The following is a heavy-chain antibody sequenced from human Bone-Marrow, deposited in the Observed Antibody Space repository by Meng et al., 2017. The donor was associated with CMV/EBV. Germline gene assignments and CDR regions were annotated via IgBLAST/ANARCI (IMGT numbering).Heavy chain of an antibody. D-gene: IGHD6-13*01. CDR2: TRIGEGEK. CDR1: GFTFSSHG. CDR3: AKGRSDSWHQLDH. J-gene: IGHJ4*02. Sequence: GESLKISCAASGFTFSSHGMHWVRQAPGKGLEWVAFTRIGEGEKCNPDSVKGRFTISRDNSKNMMYLQMNSLRPEDTALYYCAKGRSDSWHQLDHWGQGTLVTVSS. V-gene: IGHV3-30*02.